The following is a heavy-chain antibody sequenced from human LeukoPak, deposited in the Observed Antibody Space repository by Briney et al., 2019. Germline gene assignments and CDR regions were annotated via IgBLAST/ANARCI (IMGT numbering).Heavy chain of an antibody. D-gene: IGHD6-19*01. CDR2: IYYSGST. J-gene: IGHJ6*02. CDR3: ARLVVAMAGIGDYYHGMGV. Sequence: SETLSLTCTVSGGSISSYYWSWIRQPPGKGLEWIGYIYYSGSTNYNPSLRSRVTISVDTSKNQFSLKLSSVTAADTAVYYCARLVVAMAGIGDYYHGMGVWGQGTTVTVSS. CDR1: GGSISSYY. V-gene: IGHV4-59*08.